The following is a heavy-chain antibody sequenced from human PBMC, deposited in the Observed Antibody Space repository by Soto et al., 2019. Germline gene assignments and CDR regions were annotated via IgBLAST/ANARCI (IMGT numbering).Heavy chain of an antibody. Sequence: GGSLRLSCAASGFTFSSYGMHWVRQAPGKGLEWVAVISYDGSNKYYADSVKGRFTISRDNSKNTLYLQMNSLRAEDTAVYYCAKEYSSWYDYYGMDVWGQGTTVTVSS. CDR2: ISYDGSNK. D-gene: IGHD6-13*01. CDR1: GFTFSSYG. J-gene: IGHJ6*02. CDR3: AKEYSSWYDYYGMDV. V-gene: IGHV3-30*18.